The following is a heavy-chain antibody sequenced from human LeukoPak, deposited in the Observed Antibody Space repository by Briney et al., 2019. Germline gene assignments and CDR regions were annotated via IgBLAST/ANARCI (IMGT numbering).Heavy chain of an antibody. J-gene: IGHJ4*02. CDR3: ARDIFPQLYYDSSGYPLDY. Sequence: ASVKVSCKASGYTFTSYDIHWVRQATGQGLEWMGWMNPNSGNTGYAQKFQGRVTMTRNTSLSTAYMELNSLTSEDTAVYYCARDIFPQLYYDSSGYPLDYWGQGTLVTVSS. CDR2: MNPNSGNT. CDR1: GYTFTSYD. D-gene: IGHD3-22*01. V-gene: IGHV1-8*01.